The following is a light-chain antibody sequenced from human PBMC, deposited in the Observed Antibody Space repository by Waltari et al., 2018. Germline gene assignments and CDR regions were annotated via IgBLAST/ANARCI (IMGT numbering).Light chain of an antibody. Sequence: QSALTQPPSASGSPGQSVTISCTGTSSDVGGYNYVSWYQQHPGKAPKLMIYEVSKRPSGFPDRCSGSKSGNTASLTVAGLQAEDEADYYCSSYAGSNRVVFGGGTKLTVL. J-gene: IGLJ2*01. CDR3: SSYAGSNRVV. V-gene: IGLV2-8*01. CDR1: SSDVGGYNY. CDR2: EVS.